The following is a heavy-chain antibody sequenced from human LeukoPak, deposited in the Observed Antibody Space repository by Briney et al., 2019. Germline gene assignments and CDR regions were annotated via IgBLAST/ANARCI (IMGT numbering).Heavy chain of an antibody. V-gene: IGHV4-30-4*01. CDR3: ARDKVTTGWFDP. CDR1: GGSISSGDYY. CDR2: IYYSGST. Sequence: PSETLSLTYTVSGGSISSGDYYWSWIRQPPGKGLEWIGYIYYSGSTYYNPSLKSRVTISVDTSKNQFSLKLSSVTAADTAVYYCARDKVTTGWFDPWGQGTLVTVSS. D-gene: IGHD4-11*01. J-gene: IGHJ5*02.